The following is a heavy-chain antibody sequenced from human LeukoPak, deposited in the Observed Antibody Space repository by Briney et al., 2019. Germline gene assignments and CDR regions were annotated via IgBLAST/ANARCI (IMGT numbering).Heavy chain of an antibody. D-gene: IGHD3-9*01. CDR3: ARGQRYFDWTRYFDL. Sequence: GASVKVSCKASGYTFTSYGISWVRQAPGQGLEWMGWISAYNGNTNYAQKLQGRVTMTTDTSTSTAYMELRSLRSDDTAVYYCARGQRYFDWTRYFDLWGRGTLVTVSS. CDR1: GYTFTSYG. V-gene: IGHV1-18*01. CDR2: ISAYNGNT. J-gene: IGHJ2*01.